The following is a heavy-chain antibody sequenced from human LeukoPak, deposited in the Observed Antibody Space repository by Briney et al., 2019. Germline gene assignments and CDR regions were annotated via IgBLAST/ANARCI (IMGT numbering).Heavy chain of an antibody. CDR3: AKDISYYDFWSGYYADGFDY. V-gene: IGHV3-9*01. D-gene: IGHD3-3*01. CDR1: GFTFDDYA. J-gene: IGHJ4*02. CDR2: ISWNSGSI. Sequence: GGSLRLSCAASGFTFDDYAMHWVRQAPGKGLEWVSGISWNSGSIGYADSVKGRFTISRDNAKNSLYLQMNSLRAEDTALYYCAKDISYYDFWSGYYADGFDYWGQGTLVTVSS.